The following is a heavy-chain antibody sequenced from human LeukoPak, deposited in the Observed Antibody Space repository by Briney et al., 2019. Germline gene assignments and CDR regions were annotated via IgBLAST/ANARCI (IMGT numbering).Heavy chain of an antibody. CDR2: VSGSGDRM. Sequence: GGSLRLSCAASGFTSSSYALNWVRQAPGKGLEWVATVSGSGDRMYHADSVKGRFTISRDNSKDTIYLQMNSLRAEDTALYYCAKAAAAPGFDFWGQGTLVTVSS. V-gene: IGHV3-23*01. CDR3: AKAAAAPGFDF. CDR1: GFTSSSYA. J-gene: IGHJ4*02. D-gene: IGHD6-13*01.